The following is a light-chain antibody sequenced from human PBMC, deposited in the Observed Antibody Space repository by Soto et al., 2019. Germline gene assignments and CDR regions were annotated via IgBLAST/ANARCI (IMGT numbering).Light chain of an antibody. CDR3: ASYTTSDSYV. CDR2: DVS. CDR1: TSDVGALNY. V-gene: IGLV2-14*03. Sequence: QSVPTQPASVSGSPGQSITVSCTGTTSDVGALNYVSWYQQHPGKAPKLMIYDVSIRPSGVSNRFSGSKSGNTASLTISGLQAEDEGDYYCASYTTSDSYVFGSGTKLTVL. J-gene: IGLJ1*01.